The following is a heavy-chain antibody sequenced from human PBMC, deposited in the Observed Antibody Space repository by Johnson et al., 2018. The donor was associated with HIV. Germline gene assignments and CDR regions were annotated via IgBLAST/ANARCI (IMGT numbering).Heavy chain of an antibody. J-gene: IGHJ3*02. CDR3: AAGGGDCYPSHWGFCAFDI. Sequence: QMLLVESGGGVVQPGRSLRLSCAASRFTFSTYGMHWVRQAPGKGLEWVAVISYDGRSKFYAASVKGRFTISRDNSKNTLYLQMNSLTGEDTAIYYCAAGGGDCYPSHWGFCAFDIWGRGTMVTVSS. V-gene: IGHV3-30*03. CDR2: ISYDGRSK. D-gene: IGHD2-21*01. CDR1: RFTFSTYG.